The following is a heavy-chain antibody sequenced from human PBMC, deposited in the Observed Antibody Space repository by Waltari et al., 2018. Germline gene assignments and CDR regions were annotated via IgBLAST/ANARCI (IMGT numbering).Heavy chain of an antibody. V-gene: IGHV3-43*01. Sequence: EVQLVESGGVVVQRGGYLRLSCAASGFTFGEYTMHWVRQYPGKGLEWVSLITWDGVSTYYADSVKGRFAISRDNSKNSLYLQMNSLRTEDTALYYCAKDRGGSYLPDYWGQGTLVTVSS. J-gene: IGHJ4*02. CDR3: AKDRGGSYLPDY. CDR2: ITWDGVST. D-gene: IGHD3-16*01. CDR1: GFTFGEYT.